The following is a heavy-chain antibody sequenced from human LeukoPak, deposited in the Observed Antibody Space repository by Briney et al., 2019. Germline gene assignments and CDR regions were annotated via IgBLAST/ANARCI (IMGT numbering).Heavy chain of an antibody. J-gene: IGHJ4*02. CDR3: ARLVGSAGYCSGGSCYTYYFDY. CDR2: INHSGST. CDR1: GGSFSGYY. Sequence: SETLSLTCAVYGGSFSGYYWSWIRQPPGKGLEWIGEINHSGSTNYNPSLKSRVTISVDTSKSQFSLKLSSVTAADTAVYYCARLVGSAGYCSGGSCYTYYFDYWGQGTLVTVSS. V-gene: IGHV4-34*01. D-gene: IGHD2-15*01.